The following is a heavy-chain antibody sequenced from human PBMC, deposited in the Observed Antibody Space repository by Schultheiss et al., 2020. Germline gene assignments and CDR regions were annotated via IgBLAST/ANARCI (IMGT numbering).Heavy chain of an antibody. Sequence: GGSLRLSCAASESTFMNVWMSWVRQAPGKGLEWVGRIKTASDGGTTDYGAPVKGRFTISRDDSKSTLYLQMNGLKTEDTAVYYCVTRETNGDFPFDYWGQGTLVTVSS. V-gene: IGHV3-15*01. CDR2: IKTASDGGTT. J-gene: IGHJ4*02. CDR3: VTRETNGDFPFDY. CDR1: ESTFMNVW. D-gene: IGHD4-17*01.